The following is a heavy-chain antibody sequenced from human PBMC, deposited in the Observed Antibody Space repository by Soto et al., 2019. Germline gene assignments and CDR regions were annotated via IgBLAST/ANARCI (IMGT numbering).Heavy chain of an antibody. V-gene: IGHV4-30-2*01. J-gene: IGHJ4*02. Sequence: PSETLSLTCAVSGGSISSGGYSWSWIRQPPGKGLEWIGYIYHSGSTYYNPSLKSRVTISVDRSKNQFSLKLSSVTAADTAVYYCARDLAAAGPFDCWGQGTLVTVSS. CDR1: GGSISSGGYS. D-gene: IGHD6-13*01. CDR3: ARDLAAAGPFDC. CDR2: IYHSGST.